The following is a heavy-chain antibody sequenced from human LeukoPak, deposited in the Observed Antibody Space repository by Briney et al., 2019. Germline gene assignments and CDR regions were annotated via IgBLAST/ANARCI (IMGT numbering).Heavy chain of an antibody. CDR1: GGSLSSYY. CDR2: IYGSGST. J-gene: IGHJ5*02. Sequence: SETLSLTCTVSGGSLSSYYWSWIRQPPGKGLEWIGHIYGSGSTNYNPSPKSRVTLSVDTSKNQFSLKLRSVTAADTAVYYCAREGTSGSHLNWFDPWGQGALVTVSS. CDR3: AREGTSGSHLNWFDP. D-gene: IGHD2-2*01. V-gene: IGHV4-59*01.